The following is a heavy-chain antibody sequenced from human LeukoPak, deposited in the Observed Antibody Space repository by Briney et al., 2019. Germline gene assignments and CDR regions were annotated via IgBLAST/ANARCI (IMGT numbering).Heavy chain of an antibody. V-gene: IGHV3-66*01. CDR1: GFTVSSNY. Sequence: PGGSLRLSCAASGFTVSSNYMSWVRQAPGKGLEWVSVIYSSGSTYYADSVKGRFTISRDNSKNTLYLQMNSLRAEDTAVYYCARSIAVAGTFDYWGQGTLVTVSS. J-gene: IGHJ4*02. CDR3: ARSIAVAGTFDY. CDR2: IYSSGST. D-gene: IGHD6-19*01.